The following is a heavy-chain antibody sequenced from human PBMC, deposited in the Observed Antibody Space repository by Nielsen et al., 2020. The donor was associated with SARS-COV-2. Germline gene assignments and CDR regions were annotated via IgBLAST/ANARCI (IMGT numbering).Heavy chain of an antibody. D-gene: IGHD2/OR15-2a*01. CDR2: ISYDGSNK. Sequence: GESLKISCAASGFTFSNYGMHWVRQAPGKGLEWVAVISYDGSNKYYADSVKGRFTISRDNSKNTLYLQMNSLRAEDTAVYYCARDLSGNWYFDLWGRGTLVTVSS. V-gene: IGHV3-33*05. CDR3: ARDLSGNWYFDL. J-gene: IGHJ2*01. CDR1: GFTFSNYG.